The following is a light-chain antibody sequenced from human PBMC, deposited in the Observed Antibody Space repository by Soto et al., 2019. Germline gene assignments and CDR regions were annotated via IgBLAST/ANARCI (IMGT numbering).Light chain of an antibody. CDR3: QQYGSSPPT. CDR1: QSVSSN. Sequence: EIVMTQSPATLSVSPGERATLSCRASQSVSSNLAWYQQKPGQAPRLLIYGAASRATGIPDRFSGSGSGTDFTLTISGLQSEASAVYYCQQYGSSPPTFGQGTKVDIK. CDR2: GAA. V-gene: IGKV3D-15*01. J-gene: IGKJ1*01.